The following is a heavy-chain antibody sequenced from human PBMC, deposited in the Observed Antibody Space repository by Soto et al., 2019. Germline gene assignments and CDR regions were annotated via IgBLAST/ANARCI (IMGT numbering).Heavy chain of an antibody. D-gene: IGHD4-17*01. Sequence: EVQLVDSGGDLVQPGGSLRLSCAASGFTFSTYWMSWVRQAPGKGLEWVANIDPDGSQKYYVDSVKGRFTISRDNAKNSLYPQMNRLRAEDTAVYYCARDMGPSGDYGYWGQGTRVTVSS. CDR1: GFTFSTYW. CDR2: IDPDGSQK. CDR3: ARDMGPSGDYGY. J-gene: IGHJ4*02. V-gene: IGHV3-7*03.